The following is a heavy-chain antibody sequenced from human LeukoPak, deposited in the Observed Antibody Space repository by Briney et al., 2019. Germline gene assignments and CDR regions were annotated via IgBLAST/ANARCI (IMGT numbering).Heavy chain of an antibody. J-gene: IGHJ6*03. CDR3: AREGRGSRWEQLFRAKYYSYMDV. D-gene: IGHD1-26*01. CDR1: GGSLSGYH. CDR2: ISYTGNT. V-gene: IGHV4-34*01. Sequence: SETLSLTCGVYGGSLSGYHWSWIRQPPGKGLEWIGSISYTGNTHFVPSLNSRVTISVATSKNQFSLKRNSLISAGSAVYFCAREGRGSRWEQLFRAKYYSYMDVWGKGTTVTVSS.